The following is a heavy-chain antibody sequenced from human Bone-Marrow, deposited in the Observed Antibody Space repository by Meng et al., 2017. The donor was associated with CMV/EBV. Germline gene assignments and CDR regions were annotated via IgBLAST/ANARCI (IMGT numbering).Heavy chain of an antibody. CDR2: IIPILGIA. CDR3: ARDTVVVPAAIRYYYYGMDV. J-gene: IGHJ6*02. CDR1: GGTFSSYT. Sequence: SVKVSCKASGGTFSSYTISWVRQAPGQGLEWMGRIIPILGIANYAQKFQGRVTITADKSMSTAYMELSSLRSEDTAVYYCARDTVVVPAAIRYYYYGMDVWGQGTTVTVSS. V-gene: IGHV1-69*04. D-gene: IGHD2-2*02.